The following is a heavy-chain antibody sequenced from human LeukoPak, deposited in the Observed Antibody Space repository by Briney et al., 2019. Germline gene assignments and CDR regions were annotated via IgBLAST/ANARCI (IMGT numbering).Heavy chain of an antibody. CDR2: VHYSGAT. D-gene: IGHD3-10*01. Sequence: SETLSLTCTVSGGSITSDAYYWGWIRQPPGKGLEWIASVHYSGATYYNPSLKSRVTISVDTSKNQFSLKLSSVTAADTAVYYCARGSMVRGVPTGWFDPWGQGTLVTVSS. V-gene: IGHV4-39*07. CDR3: ARGSMVRGVPTGWFDP. CDR1: GGSITSDAYY. J-gene: IGHJ5*02.